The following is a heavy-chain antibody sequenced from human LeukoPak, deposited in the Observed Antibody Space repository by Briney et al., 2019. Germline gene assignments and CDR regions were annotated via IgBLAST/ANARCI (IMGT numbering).Heavy chain of an antibody. CDR1: GYTFTGYF. V-gene: IGHV1-2*02. D-gene: IGHD4-17*01. CDR3: SREGDYGDYGRLWYFDL. CDR2: INPNSGGT. Sequence: GASVKVSCKTSGYTFTGYFMHWVRQAPGQGLEWMGWINPNSGGTNYAQKFQGRVTITRDTSISTAYMELTRLRSDDTAMYYCSREGDYGDYGRLWYFDLWGRGTLVTVSS. J-gene: IGHJ2*01.